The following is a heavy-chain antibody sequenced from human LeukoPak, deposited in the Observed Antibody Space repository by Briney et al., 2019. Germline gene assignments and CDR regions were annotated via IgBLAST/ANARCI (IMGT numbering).Heavy chain of an antibody. CDR3: AGAIVVVPAASLDY. V-gene: IGHV3-30-3*01. J-gene: IGHJ4*02. D-gene: IGHD2-2*01. Sequence: PGRSLRLSCAASGFTFSSYAMHWVRQAPGKGLEWVAVISYDGSNKYYADSVKGRFTISIDNSKNTLYLQMNSLRAEDTAVYYCAGAIVVVPAASLDYWGQGTLVTVSS. CDR2: ISYDGSNK. CDR1: GFTFSSYA.